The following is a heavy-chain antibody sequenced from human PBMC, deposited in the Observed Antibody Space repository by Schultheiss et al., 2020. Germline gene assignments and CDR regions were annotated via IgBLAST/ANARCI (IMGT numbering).Heavy chain of an antibody. D-gene: IGHD6-6*01. J-gene: IGHJ5*02. CDR2: ISSSSSYI. V-gene: IGHV3-21*01. Sequence: GGSLRLSCAASGFTFSNYVINWVRQAPGKGLQWVSSISSSSSYIYYADSVKGRFTISRDNAKNSLYLQMNSLRAEDTAVYYCARQGVIAAHKIWFDPWGQGTLVTVSS. CDR1: GFTFSNYV. CDR3: ARQGVIAAHKIWFDP.